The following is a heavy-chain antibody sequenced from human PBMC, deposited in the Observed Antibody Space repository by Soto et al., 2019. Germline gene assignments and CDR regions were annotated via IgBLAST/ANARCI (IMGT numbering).Heavy chain of an antibody. Sequence: EVQLVESGGGLVQPGGSLRLSCAASGFTFSSYSMHWVHQAPGKGLEYVSAISSNGGTTSYANSVKGRFTISRDNSKNMLYLQMGSLRAEDMAVYYGGGYSGDGIWSWGQGTLVTVSS. CDR1: GFTFSSYS. CDR3: GGYSGDGIWS. J-gene: IGHJ5*02. CDR2: ISSNGGTT. D-gene: IGHD1-26*01. V-gene: IGHV3-64*01.